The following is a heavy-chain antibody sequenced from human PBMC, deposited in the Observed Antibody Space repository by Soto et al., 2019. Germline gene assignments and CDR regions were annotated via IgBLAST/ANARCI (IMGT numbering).Heavy chain of an antibody. CDR2: IFYSGST. Sequence: QVQLQESGPGLVKPSESLSLTCTVSGGSISSYYWTWIRQPPGTGLEWIGYIFYSGSTNYNPSLKRRATKSVDPTKNQFSLKLSSVTAADTAVYYCARHYSAYSSSDWFDPWGQGTLVTVSS. D-gene: IGHD6-6*01. CDR3: ARHYSAYSSSDWFDP. V-gene: IGHV4-59*08. CDR1: GGSISSYY. J-gene: IGHJ5*02.